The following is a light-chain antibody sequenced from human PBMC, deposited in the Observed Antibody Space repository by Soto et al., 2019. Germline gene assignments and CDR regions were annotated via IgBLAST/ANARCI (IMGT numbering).Light chain of an antibody. V-gene: IGKV3-20*01. Sequence: EIVLTQSPGTLSLSPGERATLSCRASQSVPSDWLDWDRHKPGQAPRLLIYGASSRATGVPDRVSGSGSGTDFALIINRLEPEDFAVYYCQQYGNFPYTFDQVTKLEIK. CDR3: QQYGNFPYT. CDR1: QSVPSDW. CDR2: GAS. J-gene: IGKJ2*01.